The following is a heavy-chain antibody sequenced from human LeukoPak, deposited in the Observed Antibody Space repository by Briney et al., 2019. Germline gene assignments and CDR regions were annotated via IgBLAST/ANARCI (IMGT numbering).Heavy chain of an antibody. J-gene: IGHJ4*02. CDR1: GGSFSGYY. CDR3: ARGGEYGSGSYYKY. Sequence: SETLSLTCAVHGGSFSGYYWSWIRQPPGKGLEWIGEINHSGSTNYNPSLKSRVTISVDTSKNQFSLKLSSVTAADTAVYYCARGGEYGSGSYYKYWGQGTLVTVSS. V-gene: IGHV4-34*01. D-gene: IGHD3-10*01. CDR2: INHSGST.